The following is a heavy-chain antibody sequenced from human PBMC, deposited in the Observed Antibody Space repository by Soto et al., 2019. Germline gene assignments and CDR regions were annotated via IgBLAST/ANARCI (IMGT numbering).Heavy chain of an antibody. J-gene: IGHJ4*02. CDR1: GFTFSSYG. D-gene: IGHD3-22*01. CDR2: IWYDGSNK. V-gene: IGHV3-33*01. Sequence: QVQLVESGGGVVQPGRSLRLSCAASGFTFSSYGMHWVRQAPGKGLEWVALIWYDGSNKYYADSVKDRFTISRDNSKNTLYLQMNSLRDEDTAGYYCARNYYGENLGYWGQGTLVTVSS. CDR3: ARNYYGENLGY.